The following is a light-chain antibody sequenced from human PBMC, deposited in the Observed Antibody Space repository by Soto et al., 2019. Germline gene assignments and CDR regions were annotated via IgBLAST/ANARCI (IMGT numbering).Light chain of an antibody. CDR1: KNDIGSSDY. J-gene: IGLJ3*02. Sequence: QSVLTQPASVSASPGQSITISCTGGKNDIGSSDYVSWYQQHPCKAPKLIIYGVSNRPSGTSDRFSGSKSGNTASLTISGLQADDEADYYCSSSTSSNTLVFGGGTKLTVL. CDR3: SSSTSSNTLV. CDR2: GVS. V-gene: IGLV2-14*01.